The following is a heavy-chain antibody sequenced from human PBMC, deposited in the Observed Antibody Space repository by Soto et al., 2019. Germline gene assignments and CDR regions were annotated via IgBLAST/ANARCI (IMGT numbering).Heavy chain of an antibody. D-gene: IGHD2-15*01. CDR2: IIPIFGTA. CDR1: GGTFSSYA. V-gene: IGHV1-69*13. J-gene: IGHJ6*02. Sequence: SVKVSCKASGGTFSSYAISWVRQAPGQGLEWMGGIIPIFGTANYAQKFQGRVTVTADESTSTAYMELSSLRSEDTAVYYCASYCSGGSCYSVPGYDMDVWGQGTTVTVSS. CDR3: ASYCSGGSCYSVPGYDMDV.